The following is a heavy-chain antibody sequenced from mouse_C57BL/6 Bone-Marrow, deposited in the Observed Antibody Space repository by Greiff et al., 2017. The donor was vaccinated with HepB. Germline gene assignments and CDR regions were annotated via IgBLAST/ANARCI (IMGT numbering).Heavy chain of an antibody. J-gene: IGHJ2*01. D-gene: IGHD1-1*01. CDR3: ARSRPHYYGSSFDY. Sequence: VQLQQPGAELVKPGASVKLSCKASGYTFTSYWMQWVKQRPGQGLEWIGEIDPSDSYTNYNQKFKGKATLTVDTSSSTAYMQLSSLTSEDSAVYYCARSRPHYYGSSFDYWGQGTTLTVSS. CDR1: GYTFTSYW. V-gene: IGHV1-50*01. CDR2: IDPSDSYT.